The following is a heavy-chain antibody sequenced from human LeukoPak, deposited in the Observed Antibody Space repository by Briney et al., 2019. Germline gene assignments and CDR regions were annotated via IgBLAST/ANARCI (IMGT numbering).Heavy chain of an antibody. D-gene: IGHD6-19*01. CDR3: ARGRPLLYSSGWSSDY. V-gene: IGHV1-18*01. CDR2: ISAYNGNT. Sequence: ASVKVSCKASGYSFTSYGISWVRQAPGQGLEWMGWISAYNGNTNYAQRLQGRVTMTTDTSTSTAYMELRSLTSDDTAVYYCARGRPLLYSSGWSSDYWGQGALVTVSS. CDR1: GYSFTSYG. J-gene: IGHJ4*02.